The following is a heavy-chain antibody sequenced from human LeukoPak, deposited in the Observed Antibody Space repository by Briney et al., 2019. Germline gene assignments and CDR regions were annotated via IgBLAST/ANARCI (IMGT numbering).Heavy chain of an antibody. CDR2: ISAYNGNT. Sequence: ASVKVSFKASGYTFTSYGISWVRQAPGQGLEWMGWISAYNGNTNYAQKLQGRVTMTTDTSTSTAYMELRSLRSDDTAVYYCARDGITTVVTRGDYYYYGMDVWGQGTTVTVSS. J-gene: IGHJ6*02. V-gene: IGHV1-18*01. D-gene: IGHD4-23*01. CDR3: ARDGITTVVTRGDYYYYGMDV. CDR1: GYTFTSYG.